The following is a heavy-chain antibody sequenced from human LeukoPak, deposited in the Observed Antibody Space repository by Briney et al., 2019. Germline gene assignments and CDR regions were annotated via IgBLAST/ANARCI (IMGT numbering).Heavy chain of an antibody. CDR2: MNPNSGGT. CDR1: VYTLTGYY. Sequence: ASVKVSCKASVYTLTGYYMHWVRQAPGQGLEWMGWMNPNSGGTKSAQKFQGRVTMTRDTSISTAYMELSRLTSDDTAMYYCARDKLGLGELSLYDQWGQGTLVTVSS. J-gene: IGHJ5*02. CDR3: ARDKLGLGELSLYDQ. D-gene: IGHD3-16*02. V-gene: IGHV1-2*02.